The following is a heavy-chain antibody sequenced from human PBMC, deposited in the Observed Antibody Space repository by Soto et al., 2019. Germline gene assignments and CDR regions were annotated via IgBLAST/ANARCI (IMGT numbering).Heavy chain of an antibody. CDR3: ARGGCSGGSCYPAGY. J-gene: IGHJ4*02. Sequence: QVQLVQSGAEVKKPGASVKVSCKASGYTFTSYDINWVRQATGQGLEWMGWMNPNSGNTGSAQKFQGRVTMTRNTAISTAYKALSTLRSDDTAVYYCARGGCSGGSCYPAGYWGQGTLVTVSS. D-gene: IGHD2-15*01. CDR1: GYTFTSYD. V-gene: IGHV1-8*01. CDR2: MNPNSGNT.